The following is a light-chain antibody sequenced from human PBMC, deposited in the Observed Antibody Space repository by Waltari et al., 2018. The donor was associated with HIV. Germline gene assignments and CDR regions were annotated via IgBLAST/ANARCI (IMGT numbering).Light chain of an antibody. J-gene: IGLJ1*01. Sequence: QSALTQPASVSGSPGQSITISTTGTSSDVGGYNYVSWYQQPPGKAPKLLIYDVSNRPSGVSNRFSGSKSGNTASLTISGLQAEDEADYYCSSYTSTYVFGTGTKVTVL. V-gene: IGLV2-14*01. CDR3: SSYTSTYV. CDR1: SSDVGGYNY. CDR2: DVS.